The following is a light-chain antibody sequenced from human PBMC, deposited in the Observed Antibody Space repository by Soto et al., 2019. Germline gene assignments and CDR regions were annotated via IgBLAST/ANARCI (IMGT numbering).Light chain of an antibody. Sequence: VKIQPPHSPAASLGEGATTICKSSQSVLYRSNNKNCLAWYQHKPGQPPKLLIYWASTRETGVPERFSGSGSGTEFTLTISSLQPDDVAVYYCQQYNSYSWAFGQGTKVDIK. CDR1: QSVLYRSNNKNC. CDR2: WAS. CDR3: QQYNSYSWA. V-gene: IGKV4-1*01. J-gene: IGKJ1*01.